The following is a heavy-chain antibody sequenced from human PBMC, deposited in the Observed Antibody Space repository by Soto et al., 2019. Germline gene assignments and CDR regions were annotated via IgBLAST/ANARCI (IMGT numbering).Heavy chain of an antibody. CDR3: ARGSWGSGTSRPGYYYYYYMDV. Sequence: SEILSLTCAVYGGSFSGYYWSWIRQPPGKGLEWIGEINHSGSTNYNPSLKSRVTISVDTSKNQFSLKLGSVTAADTAVYYCARGSWGSGTSRPGYYYYYYMDVWGKGTTVTVSS. D-gene: IGHD2-2*01. CDR2: INHSGST. J-gene: IGHJ6*03. V-gene: IGHV4-34*01. CDR1: GGSFSGYY.